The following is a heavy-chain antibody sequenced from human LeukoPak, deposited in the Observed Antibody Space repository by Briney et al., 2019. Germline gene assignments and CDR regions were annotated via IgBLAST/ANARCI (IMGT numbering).Heavy chain of an antibody. Sequence: ASVKVSCKASGYTFTSYDINWVRQATGQGLEWMGWMNPNSGNTGYAQKFQGRVTMTRNTSISTAYMELSSLGSEDTALYYRARARLGGSYIWRLQGEYYFDYWGQGTLVTVSS. CDR2: MNPNSGNT. D-gene: IGHD1-26*01. CDR1: GYTFTSYD. CDR3: ARARLGGSYIWRLQGEYYFDY. J-gene: IGHJ4*02. V-gene: IGHV1-8*01.